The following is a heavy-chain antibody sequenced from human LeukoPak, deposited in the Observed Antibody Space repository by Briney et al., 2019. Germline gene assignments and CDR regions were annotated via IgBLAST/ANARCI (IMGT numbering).Heavy chain of an antibody. J-gene: IGHJ4*02. D-gene: IGHD3-16*01. CDR2: INPNSGGT. CDR1: GYTFTGYY. CDR3: HLGYDQETYDY. Sequence: ASVKVSCKASGYTFTGYYMHWVRQAPGQGLEWMGWINPNSGGTNYAQKLQGRVTMTRDTSISTAYMELSRLRSDDTAVYYCHLGYDQETYDYWGQGTLVTVSS. V-gene: IGHV1-2*02.